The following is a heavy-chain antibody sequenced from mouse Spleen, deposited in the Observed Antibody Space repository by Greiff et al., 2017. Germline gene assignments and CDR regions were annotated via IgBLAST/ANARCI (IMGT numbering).Heavy chain of an antibody. J-gene: IGHJ2*01. V-gene: IGHV1-39*01. CDR2: INPNYGTT. D-gene: IGHD1-1*01. CDR1: GYSFTDYN. Sequence: EVQLVESGPELVKPGASVKISCKASGYSFTDYNMNWVKQSNGKSLEWIGVINPNYGTTSYNQKFKGKATLTVDQSSSTAYMQLNSLTSEDSAVYYCARKDYGSRGGVFDYWGQGTTLTVSS. CDR3: ARKDYGSRGGVFDY.